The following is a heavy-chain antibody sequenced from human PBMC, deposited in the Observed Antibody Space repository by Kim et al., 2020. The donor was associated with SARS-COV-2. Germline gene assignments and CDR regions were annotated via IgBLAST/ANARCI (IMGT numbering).Heavy chain of an antibody. CDR2: ISSSTI. CDR1: GFTFSSYS. Sequence: GGSLRLSCAASGFTFSSYSMNWVRQAPGKGLEWVSYISSSTIYYADSVKGRFTISRDNAKNSLYLQMNSLRDEDTAVYYCARAPLYIVAMYYFDYWGQGTLVTVSS. V-gene: IGHV3-48*02. D-gene: IGHD2-15*01. J-gene: IGHJ4*02. CDR3: ARAPLYIVAMYYFDY.